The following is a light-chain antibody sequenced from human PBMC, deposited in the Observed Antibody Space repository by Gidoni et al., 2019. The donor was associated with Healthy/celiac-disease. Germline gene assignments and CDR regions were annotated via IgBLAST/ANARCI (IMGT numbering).Light chain of an antibody. V-gene: IGKV3-15*01. CDR1: QSVSSN. J-gene: IGKJ2*01. CDR2: SAS. CDR3: QQYNNWPPMYT. Sequence: EIVMTQSPSTLSVSPGERATLSCRASQSVSSNLAWYQQKPGQAPRLLIYSASTRATGIPARFSGSGSGTELNLTISSLKSEDFAVYYCQQYNNWPPMYTFGQGTKLEIK.